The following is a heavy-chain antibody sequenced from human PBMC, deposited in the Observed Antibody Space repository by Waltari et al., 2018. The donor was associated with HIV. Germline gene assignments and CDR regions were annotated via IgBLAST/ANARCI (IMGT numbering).Heavy chain of an antibody. CDR2: INPSSGGT. Sequence: QVQLVQSGAEVKKPGASVKVSCKASGYPFTGYYITWVRQAPGQGLEWMGRINPSSGGTNYAQKFQDRVTMTRDTSISTAYMELSRLRSDDTAVYYCARDPGRDIVVVVAARWGQGTLVTVSS. V-gene: IGHV1-2*06. CDR3: ARDPGRDIVVVVAAR. J-gene: IGHJ4*02. CDR1: GYPFTGYY. D-gene: IGHD2-15*01.